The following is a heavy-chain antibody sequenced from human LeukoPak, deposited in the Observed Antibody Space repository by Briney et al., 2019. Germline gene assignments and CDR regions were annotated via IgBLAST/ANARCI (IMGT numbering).Heavy chain of an antibody. CDR3: TKLKGWYGDGYFDS. J-gene: IGHJ4*02. D-gene: IGHD6-19*01. CDR1: GFSLSSKY. V-gene: IGHV3-53*01. CDR2: IYSGGTT. Sequence: PGGSLRLSCAASGFSLSSKYMSWVRQPAGKGLEWVSVIYSGGTTFYADSVKGRFTISRDNSKNTLYLQMNSLRPDETAVYYCTKLKGWYGDGYFDSWGPGTLVTVSS.